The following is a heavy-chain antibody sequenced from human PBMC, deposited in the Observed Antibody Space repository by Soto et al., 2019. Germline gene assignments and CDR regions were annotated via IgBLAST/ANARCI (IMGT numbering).Heavy chain of an antibody. J-gene: IGHJ3*02. CDR1: GGTFN. D-gene: IGHD7-27*01. Sequence: SVKVSCKVSGGTFNIRWVRQAPGQGLEWMGGIIPVIDTANYARKFQGRVVISADRATNIVYLEMRSLTFEDTAVYYCARGSGADAFDIWGQGTMVTASS. V-gene: IGHV1-69*06. CDR2: IIPVIDTA. CDR3: ARGSGADAFDI.